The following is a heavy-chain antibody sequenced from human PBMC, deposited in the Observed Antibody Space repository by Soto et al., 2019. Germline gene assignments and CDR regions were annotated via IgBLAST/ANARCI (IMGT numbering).Heavy chain of an antibody. CDR1: GGPMSRFY. CDR2: IYSGGRN. Sequence: EPLSLPLTVAGGPMSRFYWSWIRQPAGKGLEWIGRIYSGGRNNYNPSLKSRVTMSVDTSKKQFSLRLSSVTAADTAMYYCARGSSMWDDWGQGTLVSVSS. D-gene: IGHD6-13*01. J-gene: IGHJ4*02. CDR3: ARGSSMWDD. V-gene: IGHV4-4*07.